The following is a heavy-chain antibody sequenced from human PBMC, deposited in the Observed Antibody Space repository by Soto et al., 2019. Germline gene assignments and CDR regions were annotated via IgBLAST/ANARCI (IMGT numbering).Heavy chain of an antibody. CDR2: IWYDGSAT. J-gene: IGHJ4*02. D-gene: IGHD6-6*01. V-gene: IGHV3-33*01. CDR1: GFTFSLYG. Sequence: QVQLVQSGGGVVQPVKSLRLSCGASGFTFSLYGMHWVRQAPGKGLEWVSFIWYDGSATYYGDSVKGRFTISKDDSTNTLYLQMDSLRAEDTAVYYCARDIAVRRIDEWGQGTLVTVAS. CDR3: ARDIAVRRIDE.